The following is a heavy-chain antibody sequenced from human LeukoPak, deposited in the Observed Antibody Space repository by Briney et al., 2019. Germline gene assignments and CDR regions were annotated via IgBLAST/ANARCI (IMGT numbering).Heavy chain of an antibody. CDR2: ISGSGGST. CDR3: AKEPWGYYDSSGRGAFDY. CDR1: GFTLSTYW. V-gene: IGHV3-23*01. D-gene: IGHD3-22*01. J-gene: IGHJ4*02. Sequence: GGSLRLSCAASGFTLSTYWMSWVRQAPGKGLEWVSAISGSGGSTYYADSVKGRFTISRDNSKNTLYLQMNSLRAEDTAVYYCAKEPWGYYDSSGRGAFDYWGQGTLVTVSS.